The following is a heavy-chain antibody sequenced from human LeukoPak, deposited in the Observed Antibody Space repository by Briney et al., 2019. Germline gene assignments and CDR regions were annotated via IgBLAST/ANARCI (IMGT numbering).Heavy chain of an antibody. V-gene: IGHV1-18*01. D-gene: IGHD2-2*01. Sequence: ASVKVSCQASGGPCSSYPLGGLRPPPAQGLDWMGWISAYNGNTNYAQKLQGRVTMTTDTSTSTAYMELRSLRSDDTAVYYCARVFVVPAAITPYDYWGQGTLVTVSS. CDR2: ISAYNGNT. CDR3: ARVFVVPAAITPYDY. J-gene: IGHJ4*02. CDR1: GGPCSSYP.